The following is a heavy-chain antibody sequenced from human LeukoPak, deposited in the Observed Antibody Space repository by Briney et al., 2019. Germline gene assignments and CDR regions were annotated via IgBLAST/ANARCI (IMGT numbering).Heavy chain of an antibody. CDR2: ISSGNGYT. CDR1: GFTFSDYY. J-gene: IGHJ4*02. CDR3: ARGPRGSGSYFNY. Sequence: GGSLRLSCAASGFTFSDYYMSWIRQAPGKGLEWVSYISSGNGYTNYADSVKGRFTISRDNANTSLYLQMNSLRAEDTAVYYCARGPRGSGSYFNYGGRGTEVLVSS. V-gene: IGHV3-11*06. D-gene: IGHD3-10*01.